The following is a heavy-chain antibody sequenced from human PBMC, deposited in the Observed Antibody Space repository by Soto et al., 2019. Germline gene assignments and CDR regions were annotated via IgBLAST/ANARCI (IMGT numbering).Heavy chain of an antibody. Sequence: QVQLQESGAGLVKPSETLSLTCTVSGGSIDNYYWSWIRQPPGRGLEWIGFIYSSGSNNYNPSVKSRVTIAADTSRNQVSLKLTAVTTADTAVYYCARGGTGGRTTVTTYAVWGQGTLVTVSS. CDR3: ARGGTGGRTTVTTYAV. CDR1: GGSIDNYY. D-gene: IGHD4-17*01. J-gene: IGHJ4*02. CDR2: IYSSGSN. V-gene: IGHV4-59*01.